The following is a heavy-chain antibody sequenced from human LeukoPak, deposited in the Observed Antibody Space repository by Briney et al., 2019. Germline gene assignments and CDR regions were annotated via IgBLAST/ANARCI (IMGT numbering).Heavy chain of an antibody. J-gene: IGHJ4*02. D-gene: IGHD6-6*01. V-gene: IGHV3-7*03. Sequence: PGGSLRLSCAASELTFSGYWMSWVRQAPGKGLEWVANIKQDGSEKYYVDSVKGRFTVSRDNAKNSLYLQMNSLRAEDTAVYYCARTTSIALRRPFDYWGQGTLVTVSS. CDR2: IKQDGSEK. CDR1: ELTFSGYW. CDR3: ARTTSIALRRPFDY.